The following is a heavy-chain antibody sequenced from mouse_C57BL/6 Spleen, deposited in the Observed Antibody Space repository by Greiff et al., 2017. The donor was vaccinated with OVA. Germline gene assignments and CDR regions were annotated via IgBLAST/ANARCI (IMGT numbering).Heavy chain of an antibody. CDR2: IYPGDGDT. CDR3: AGWYGSSYGYFDV. CDR1: GYAFSSSW. J-gene: IGHJ1*03. Sequence: QVQLQQSGPELVKPGASVKISCKASGYAFSSSWMNWVKQRPGKGLEWIGRIYPGDGDTNYNGKFKGKATLTADKSSSTAYMQLSSLTSEDSAVYFCAGWYGSSYGYFDVWGTGTTVTVSS. V-gene: IGHV1-82*01. D-gene: IGHD1-1*01.